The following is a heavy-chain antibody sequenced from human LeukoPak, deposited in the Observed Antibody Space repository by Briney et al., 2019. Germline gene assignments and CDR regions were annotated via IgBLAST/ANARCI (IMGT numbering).Heavy chain of an antibody. D-gene: IGHD1-26*01. V-gene: IGHV4-59*01. J-gene: IGHJ4*02. Sequence: SETLSLTCTVSGGSISSYYWSWIRQPPGKGLEWIGYICYSGSTNYNPSLKSRVTISVDTSKNQFSLKLSSVTAADTAVYYCASRVGGIDYWGQGTLVTVSS. CDR1: GGSISSYY. CDR2: ICYSGST. CDR3: ASRVGGIDY.